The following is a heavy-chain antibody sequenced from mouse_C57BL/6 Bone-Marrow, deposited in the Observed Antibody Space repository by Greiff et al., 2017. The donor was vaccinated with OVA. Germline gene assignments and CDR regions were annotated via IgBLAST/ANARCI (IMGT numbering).Heavy chain of an antibody. Sequence: QVQLQQSGPELVKPGASVKISCKASGYAFSSSWMNWVKQRPGKGLEWIGRIYPGDGDTNYNGKFKGKATLTADKSSSTAYMQRSSLTSEDSAVYFCASLYGNPYYAMDYWGQGTSVTVSS. CDR3: ASLYGNPYYAMDY. CDR1: GYAFSSSW. D-gene: IGHD2-1*01. V-gene: IGHV1-82*01. CDR2: IYPGDGDT. J-gene: IGHJ4*01.